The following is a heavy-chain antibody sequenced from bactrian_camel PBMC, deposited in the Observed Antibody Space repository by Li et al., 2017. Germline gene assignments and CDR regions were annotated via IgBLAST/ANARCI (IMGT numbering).Heavy chain of an antibody. CDR2: ITSTGTI. CDR1: VEFSFSIHG. D-gene: IGHD5*01. Sequence: DVQLVESGGGLVQPGGSLRLSCVASVEFSFSIHGMSWVRQAAGQELEWIAGITSTGTIYYGPAMKGRATISRDNAKNTLYLQLNSLKTEDTAMYYCAADPSCGPGGSRFVLRARYGMDYWGRGTQVTVS. J-gene: IGHJ7*01. V-gene: IGHV3S10*01.